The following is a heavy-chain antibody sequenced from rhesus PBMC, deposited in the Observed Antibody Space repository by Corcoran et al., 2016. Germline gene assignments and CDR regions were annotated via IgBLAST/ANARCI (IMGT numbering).Heavy chain of an antibody. CDR3: ARGIAAAGRDYWYFDL. J-gene: IGHJ2*01. V-gene: IGHV1-156*01. CDR1: GYTFTELS. CDR2: VDPVYGEI. D-gene: IGHD6-31*01. Sequence: EVQLVQSGAEGKKPGASVKVSCKVSGYTFTELSMHWVRQAPGKGLEWMGGVDPVYGEIIHAEKFQGRVTMTEDTSTDTAYMELSSLRSEDTAVYYCARGIAAAGRDYWYFDLWGPGTPITISS.